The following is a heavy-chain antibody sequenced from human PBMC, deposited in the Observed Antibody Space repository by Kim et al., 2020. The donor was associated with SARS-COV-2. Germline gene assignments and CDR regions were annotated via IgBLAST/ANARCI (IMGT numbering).Heavy chain of an antibody. J-gene: IGHJ4*02. CDR1: GFSVSSNY. V-gene: IGHV3-53*01. CDR2: IYGGTNA. D-gene: IGHD3-22*01. CDR3: VPVNTYCFDY. Sequence: GGSLRLSCAASGFSVSSNYMTWVRQAPGKGLEWVSVIYGGTNALYADSVQGRFTISRVNSKNMVYLQMNSLRAEDTAVYYCVPVNTYCFDYWGQGALVTVSS.